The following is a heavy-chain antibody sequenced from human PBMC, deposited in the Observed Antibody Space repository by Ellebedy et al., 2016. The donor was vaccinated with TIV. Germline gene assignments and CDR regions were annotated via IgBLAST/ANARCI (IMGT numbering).Heavy chain of an antibody. D-gene: IGHD3-10*01. J-gene: IGHJ4*02. Sequence: PGGSLRLSCAASGFSFSSYGMHWVRQAPVKGLEWVAFIWYDGSKEYYTDSVKGRFTISRDKSKNTLYLQMNGLRADDSAVYYCARRFGNFFDYWGQGTLVTVSS. CDR2: IWYDGSKE. CDR3: ARRFGNFFDY. CDR1: GFSFSSYG. V-gene: IGHV3-33*01.